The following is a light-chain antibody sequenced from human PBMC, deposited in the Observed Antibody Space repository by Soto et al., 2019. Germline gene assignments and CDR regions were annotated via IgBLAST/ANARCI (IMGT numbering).Light chain of an antibody. Sequence: QPVLTQSPSASASLGASVKLTCTLSSGHSSYAIAWHQQQPEKGPRYLMKLNSDGSHSKGDGIPDRFSGSRSGAERYLTISSLQSEDEADYYCQTWGTGIHVFGGGTQLTVL. CDR2: LNSDGSH. CDR1: SGHSSYA. CDR3: QTWGTGIHV. J-gene: IGLJ7*01. V-gene: IGLV4-69*01.